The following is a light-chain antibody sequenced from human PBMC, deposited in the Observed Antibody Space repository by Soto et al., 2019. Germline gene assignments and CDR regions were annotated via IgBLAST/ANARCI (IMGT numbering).Light chain of an antibody. V-gene: IGKV3-11*01. CDR2: GAS. Sequence: EIVLTQSPATLSLSPGERATLSCRASQSVSSYLAWYQQKPGQAPRLLIYGASNRATGIPARFSGSGSGTDFTLTISSLEPEDCAVYYCPQRSNWPPGWTFGQGTKVEIK. J-gene: IGKJ1*01. CDR1: QSVSSY. CDR3: PQRSNWPPGWT.